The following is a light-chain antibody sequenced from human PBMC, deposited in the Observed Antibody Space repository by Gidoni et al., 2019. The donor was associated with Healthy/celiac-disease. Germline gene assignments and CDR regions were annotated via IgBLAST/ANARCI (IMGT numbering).Light chain of an antibody. CDR1: SSNIGAGYA. CDR2: GNS. J-gene: IGLJ2*01. CDR3: QSYDSSLSGVV. V-gene: IGLV1-40*01. Sequence: QSVLTQPTSVSEAPGQRVTISCTGSSSNIGAGYAVHWYQQLPGTAPKLLIYGNSNRPSVVPDRFSGSKSGTSASLAITGLQAEDEADYYCQSYDSSLSGVVFGGGTKLTVL.